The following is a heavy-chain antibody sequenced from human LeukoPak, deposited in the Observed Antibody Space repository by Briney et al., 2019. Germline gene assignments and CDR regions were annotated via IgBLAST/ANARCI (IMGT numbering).Heavy chain of an antibody. D-gene: IGHD4-23*01. Sequence: GGSLRLSCAASGFTFSSYWMHWVRQAPGKGLVWVSRINTDGSSTTYADSVKGRFTISRDNAKNTLYLQMNSLRAENTAVYYCARDPVLDDYGGNSPYWGQGTLVTVSS. CDR3: ARDPVLDDYGGNSPY. J-gene: IGHJ4*02. V-gene: IGHV3-74*01. CDR1: GFTFSSYW. CDR2: INTDGSST.